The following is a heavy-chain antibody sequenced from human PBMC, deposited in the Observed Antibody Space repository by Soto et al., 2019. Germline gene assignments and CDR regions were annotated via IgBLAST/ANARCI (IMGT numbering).Heavy chain of an antibody. D-gene: IGHD5-18*01. CDR1: GGSISNYY. J-gene: IGHJ5*02. CDR2: IFYSGST. CDR3: AKDSGYNYGYFRWFDP. Sequence: SETLPLTCTVSGGSISNYYWSWIRQPPGRGLGWIGHIFYSGSTNYNPALKSRVTISVDTSKSQFSLKLSSVTAADTAVYYCAKDSGYNYGYFRWFDPWGQGTLVTVSS. V-gene: IGHV4-59*01.